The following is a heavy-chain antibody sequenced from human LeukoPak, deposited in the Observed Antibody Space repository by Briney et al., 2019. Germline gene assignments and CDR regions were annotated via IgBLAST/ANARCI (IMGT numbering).Heavy chain of an antibody. V-gene: IGHV4-4*07. Sequence: PSETLSLTCTVSGGSISSYYWSWIRQPAGKGLEWIGRIYTSGSTNYNPSPKSRVTMSVDTSKNQFSLKLSSVTAADTAVYYCARTSTYYDFWSGYYTHYYYMDVWGKGTTVTVSS. CDR3: ARTSTYYDFWSGYYTHYYYMDV. J-gene: IGHJ6*03. D-gene: IGHD3-3*01. CDR1: GGSISSYY. CDR2: IYTSGST.